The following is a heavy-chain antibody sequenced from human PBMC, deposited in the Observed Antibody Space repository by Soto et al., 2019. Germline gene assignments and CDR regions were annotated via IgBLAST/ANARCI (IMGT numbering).Heavy chain of an antibody. Sequence: SETLSLTCTVSGGSISSYYWSWIRQPPGKGLEWIGEINHTGSTNYNPSLKSRVTISVDTSKNQFSLKLTSVTAADTAVYYCARDKITGLFDYWGQGTLVTVSS. CDR3: ARDKITGLFDY. V-gene: IGHV4-34*01. D-gene: IGHD2-8*02. CDR1: GGSISSYY. CDR2: INHTGST. J-gene: IGHJ4*02.